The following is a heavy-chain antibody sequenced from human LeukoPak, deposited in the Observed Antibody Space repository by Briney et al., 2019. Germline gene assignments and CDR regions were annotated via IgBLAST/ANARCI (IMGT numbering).Heavy chain of an antibody. J-gene: IGHJ3*01. CDR2: ISASGENT. CDR3: AKIAYIYGPNPYEY. Sequence: PGGSLRLSCAASGFTFSSYSMNWVRQAPGKGLEWVSGISASGENTYYADSARGRFTISRDNSKNTLYLQMNSLRAEDTAIYYCAKIAYIYGPNPYEYWGQGTMVTVSS. CDR1: GFTFSSYS. V-gene: IGHV3-23*01. D-gene: IGHD5-18*01.